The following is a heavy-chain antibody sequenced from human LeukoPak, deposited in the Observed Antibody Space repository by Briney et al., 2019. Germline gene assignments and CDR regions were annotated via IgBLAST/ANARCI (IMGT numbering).Heavy chain of an antibody. CDR1: GFTFSSYG. Sequence: GGSLRLSCAASGFTFSSYGMHWVRQAPGKGLEWVAVISYDGSNKYYADSVKGRFTISRDNSKNTLYLQMNSQRAEDTAVYYCAKGGGDIVVVVAATLDYWGQGTLVTVSS. CDR3: AKGGGDIVVVVAATLDY. D-gene: IGHD2-15*01. V-gene: IGHV3-30*18. CDR2: ISYDGSNK. J-gene: IGHJ4*02.